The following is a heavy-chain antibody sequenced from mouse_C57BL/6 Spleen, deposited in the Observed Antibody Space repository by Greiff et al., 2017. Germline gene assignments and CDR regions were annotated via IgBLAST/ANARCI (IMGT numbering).Heavy chain of an antibody. CDR3: ARRLITTVVAYDY. CDR2: IYPGSGST. Sequence: VQLQQPGAELVKPGASVKMSCKASGYTFTSYWITWVKQRPGQGLEWIGDIYPGSGSTNYNEKFKSKATLTVDTSSSTAYMQLSSLTSEDSAVYYCARRLITTVVAYDYWGQGTTLTVSS. J-gene: IGHJ2*01. D-gene: IGHD1-1*01. CDR1: GYTFTSYW. V-gene: IGHV1-55*01.